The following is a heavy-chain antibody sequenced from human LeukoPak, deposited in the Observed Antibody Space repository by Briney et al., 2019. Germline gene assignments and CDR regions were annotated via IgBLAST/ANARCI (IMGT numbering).Heavy chain of an antibody. CDR2: FDPEDGET. J-gene: IGHJ4*02. CDR3: ATGAAVAVLDY. CDR1: GYTLTELS. D-gene: IGHD6-19*01. Sequence: GASVKVSCKVSGYTLTELSIHWVRPAPGKVLAWMGGFDPEDGETIYAQKFQGRVTMTEDTSTDTAYMELSSLRSEDTAVYYCATGAAVAVLDYWGQGTLVTVSS. V-gene: IGHV1-24*01.